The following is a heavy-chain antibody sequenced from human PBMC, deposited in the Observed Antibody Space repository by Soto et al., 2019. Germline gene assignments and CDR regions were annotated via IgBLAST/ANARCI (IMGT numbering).Heavy chain of an antibody. D-gene: IGHD2-15*01. Sequence: SETLSLTCTVSGYSISSGYHWAWIRQPPGKGLEWLGSVHYSGNTYYNPSLKSRLTISVDKSKNQFSLNLSSVTAADTAVYYCARKDRVVAEGRWFDPWGQGTLVTVYS. CDR2: VHYSGNT. V-gene: IGHV4-38-2*02. J-gene: IGHJ5*02. CDR1: GYSISSGYH. CDR3: ARKDRVVAEGRWFDP.